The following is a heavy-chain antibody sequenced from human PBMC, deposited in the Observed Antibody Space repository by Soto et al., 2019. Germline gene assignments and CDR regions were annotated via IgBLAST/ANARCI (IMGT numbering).Heavy chain of an antibody. J-gene: IGHJ5*02. CDR1: GFTFSSYA. V-gene: IGHV3-23*01. Sequence: PGGSLRLSCAASGFTFSSYAMSWVRQAPGKGLEWVSAISGSGGSTYYADSVKGRFTISRDNSKNTLYLQMNSLRAEDTAVYYCAKAVVVVVAATCWFDPWGQGTRVTVYS. CDR3: AKAVVVVVAATCWFDP. CDR2: ISGSGGST. D-gene: IGHD2-15*01.